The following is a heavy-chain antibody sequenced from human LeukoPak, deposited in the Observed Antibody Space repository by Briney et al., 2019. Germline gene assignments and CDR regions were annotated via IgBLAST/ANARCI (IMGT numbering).Heavy chain of an antibody. V-gene: IGHV3-30*02. CDR3: AKGFIAALYYFDY. D-gene: IGHD6-13*01. CDR1: GFTFSSYG. J-gene: IGHJ4*02. CDR2: IRYDGSNK. Sequence: GGSLRLSCAASGFTFSSYGMHWVRQAPGKGLEWVAFIRYDGSNKYYADSVKGRFTISRDNSKNTLYLQMNSLRAEDTAVYYCAKGFIAALYYFDYWGQGTLVTVSS.